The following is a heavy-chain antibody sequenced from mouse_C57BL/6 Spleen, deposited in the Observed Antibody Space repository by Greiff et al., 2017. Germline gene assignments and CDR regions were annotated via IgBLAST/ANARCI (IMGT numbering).Heavy chain of an antibody. V-gene: IGHV1-61*01. CDR3: ARSWLRYAMDY. Sequence: QVQLQQPGAELVRPGSSVKLSCKASGYTFTSYWMDWVKQRPGQGLEWIGNIYPSDSETHYNQKFKDKATLTVDKSSSTAYMQLSSLTSEDSAVYYCARSWLRYAMDYWGQGTSVTVSS. J-gene: IGHJ4*01. D-gene: IGHD2-2*01. CDR2: IYPSDSET. CDR1: GYTFTSYW.